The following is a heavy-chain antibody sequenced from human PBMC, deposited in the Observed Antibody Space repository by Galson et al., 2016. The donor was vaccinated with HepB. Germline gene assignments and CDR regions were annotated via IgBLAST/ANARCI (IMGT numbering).Heavy chain of an antibody. CDR3: ASAPTITTIWGS. D-gene: IGHD5-24*01. CDR2: LYSGGTT. Sequence: SLRLSCAASGITVTTNYISWVRQAPGKGLEWVAILYSGGTTVYADSVRGRFTISRDDSKNTVHFQMNSLRVEDTAMYFCASAPTITTIWGSWGQGTLVTVSS. V-gene: IGHV3-53*01. CDR1: GITVTTNY. J-gene: IGHJ5*02.